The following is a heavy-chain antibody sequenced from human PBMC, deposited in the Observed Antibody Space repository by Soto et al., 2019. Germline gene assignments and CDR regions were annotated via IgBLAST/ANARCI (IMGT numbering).Heavy chain of an antibody. Sequence: LRLSCAASGFTFSSNAMSWVRQAPGKGLEWVSSISGGGNTYYVDSVKGRFTISRDNSKNTLYLQMYSLRAEDTAVYFCAKDWLATSAPSWGQGTLVTVST. CDR1: GFTFSSNA. CDR2: ISGGGNT. CDR3: AKDWLATSAPS. V-gene: IGHV3-23*01. D-gene: IGHD3-10*01. J-gene: IGHJ5*02.